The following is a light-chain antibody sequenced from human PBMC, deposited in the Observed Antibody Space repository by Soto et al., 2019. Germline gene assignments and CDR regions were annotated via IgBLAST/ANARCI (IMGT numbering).Light chain of an antibody. CDR3: QQYGSSGT. J-gene: IGKJ1*01. CDR1: QSVSSS. CDR2: GAS. Sequence: MTQSPATLSVSPGERATLSCRASQSVSSSLAWYQQKPGQAPRLLIYGASNRATGIPDRFSGSGSGTDFTLTISRLEPEDFAVYYCQQYGSSGTFAQGTKVDIK. V-gene: IGKV3-20*01.